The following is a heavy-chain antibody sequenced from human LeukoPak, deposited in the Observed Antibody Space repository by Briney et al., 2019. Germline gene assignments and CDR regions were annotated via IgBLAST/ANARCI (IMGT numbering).Heavy chain of an antibody. V-gene: IGHV3-30*01. CDR3: AKPQWEILHGGPFHI. Sequence: GGSLRLSCAASGFTFSTYAMHWVRQAPGKGPEWVAVMSSDGTYKYYVDSVKGRFTISRDNSKNILYLQMNSLRTEDTAMYYCAKPQWEILHGGPFHIWGQGTMVTVSS. J-gene: IGHJ3*02. CDR2: MSSDGTYK. CDR1: GFTFSTYA. D-gene: IGHD1-26*01.